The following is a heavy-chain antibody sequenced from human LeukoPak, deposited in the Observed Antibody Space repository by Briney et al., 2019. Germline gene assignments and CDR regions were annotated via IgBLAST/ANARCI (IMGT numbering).Heavy chain of an antibody. V-gene: IGHV3-66*01. CDR2: IYSGGST. CDR1: GFTVSSNY. D-gene: IGHD3-3*01. J-gene: IGHJ4*02. Sequence: GGSLRLSCAASGFTVSSNYMSWVRQAPGKGLEWVSVIYSGGSTYYADSVKGRFTISRDNSKNTLYLQMNSLRAEDTAVYYCAKDFLYYDFWSGYSTYFDYWGQGTLVTVSS. CDR3: AKDFLYYDFWSGYSTYFDY.